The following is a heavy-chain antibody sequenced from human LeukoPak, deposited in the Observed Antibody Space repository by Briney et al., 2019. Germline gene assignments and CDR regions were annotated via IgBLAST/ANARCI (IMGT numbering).Heavy chain of an antibody. CDR3: ARCGRYYDFWSGYPHFDY. Sequence: GESLKISCKGSGYSFTSYWIGWVRQMPGKGLEWMGIIYPGDSDTRYSPSFQGQVTLSADKSISTAYLQWSSLKASDTAMYYCARCGRYYDFWSGYPHFDYWGQGTLVTVSS. D-gene: IGHD3-3*01. J-gene: IGHJ4*02. CDR2: IYPGDSDT. V-gene: IGHV5-51*01. CDR1: GYSFTSYW.